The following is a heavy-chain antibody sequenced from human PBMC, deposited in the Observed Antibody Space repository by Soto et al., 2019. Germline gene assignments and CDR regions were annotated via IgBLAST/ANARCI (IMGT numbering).Heavy chain of an antibody. Sequence: QVTLRESGPTLVKPTQTLTLTCTFSGFSLTSSGVAVGWIRQPPGKAREWLASIDWADDTHYNPSLKNRAIITGDTSKKQVVLTMVNMDPTDTATYYGARIVWLRFDFWGQGTPVTVSS. V-gene: IGHV2-5*02. CDR2: IDWADDT. J-gene: IGHJ4*02. CDR1: GFSLTSSGVA. CDR3: ARIVWLRFDF. D-gene: IGHD6-19*01.